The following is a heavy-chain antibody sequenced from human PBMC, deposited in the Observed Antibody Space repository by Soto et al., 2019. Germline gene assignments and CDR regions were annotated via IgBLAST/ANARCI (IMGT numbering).Heavy chain of an antibody. J-gene: IGHJ5*02. Sequence: RQAPGQGLEWMGGIIPIFGTANYAQKFQGRVTITADESTSTAYMELSSLRSEDTAVYYCARDKSPAAIGYWFDPWGQGTLVTVSS. CDR3: ARDKSPAAIGYWFDP. V-gene: IGHV1-69*01. D-gene: IGHD2-2*01. CDR2: IIPIFGTA.